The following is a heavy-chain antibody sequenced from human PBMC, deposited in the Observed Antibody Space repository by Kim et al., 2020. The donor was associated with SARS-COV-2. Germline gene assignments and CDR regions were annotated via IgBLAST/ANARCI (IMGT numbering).Heavy chain of an antibody. V-gene: IGHV3-7*01. J-gene: IGHJ6*02. Sequence: GGSLRLSCAASGFTFSSYWMSWVRQASGKGLEWVANIKQDGSEKYYVDSVKGRFTISRDNAKNSLYLQMNSLRAEDTAVYYCARDSYSGSYPGLYYYYGMDVWGQGTTVTVSS. CDR1: GFTFSSYW. CDR2: IKQDGSEK. CDR3: ARDSYSGSYPGLYYYYGMDV. D-gene: IGHD1-26*01.